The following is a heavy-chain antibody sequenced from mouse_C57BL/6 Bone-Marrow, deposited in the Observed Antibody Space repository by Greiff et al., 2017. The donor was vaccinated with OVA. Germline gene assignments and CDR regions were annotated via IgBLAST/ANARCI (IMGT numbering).Heavy chain of an antibody. CDR2: ISNLAYSI. D-gene: IGHD2-3*01. CDR1: GFTFSDYG. J-gene: IGHJ2*01. Sequence: EVKLMESGGGLVQPGGSLKLSCAASGFTFSDYGMAWVRQAPRKGPEWVAFISNLAYSIYYADTVTGRFTISRENAKNTLYLEMSSLRSEDTAMYYCARQGLYDGYYYFDYWGQGTTLTVSS. CDR3: ARQGLYDGYYYFDY. V-gene: IGHV5-15*01.